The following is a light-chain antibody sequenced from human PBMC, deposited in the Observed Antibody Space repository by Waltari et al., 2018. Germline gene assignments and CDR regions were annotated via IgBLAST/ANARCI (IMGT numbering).Light chain of an antibody. CDR2: DVS. CDR1: SRDVGDYDW. V-gene: IGLV2-14*03. Sequence: QSALTQPASVSGSPGQSITISCTGTSRDVGDYDWVSGYQQHPGKDPKVVVFDVSYRPSRVSNRFSGSKSGNTASLTFSGLQAEDEADYYCTSYTSRHSLVFGTGTKVTVL. CDR3: TSYTSRHSLV. J-gene: IGLJ1*01.